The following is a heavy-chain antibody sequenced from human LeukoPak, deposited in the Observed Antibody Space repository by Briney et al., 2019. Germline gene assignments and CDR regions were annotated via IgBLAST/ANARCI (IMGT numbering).Heavy chain of an antibody. V-gene: IGHV3-23*01. CDR2: SGTDGDT. D-gene: IGHD3-22*01. J-gene: IGHJ4*02. CDR1: GFTFTIAP. Sequence: PGGSLRLSCVLSGFTFTIAPMNWVRQAPGKGLEWVSTSGTDGDTYYADSVKGRFTISRDNSKNTVHLQMTSLRVEDTAVYYCATKTPGNYPYDYWGQGTLVIVSP. CDR3: ATKTPGNYPYDY.